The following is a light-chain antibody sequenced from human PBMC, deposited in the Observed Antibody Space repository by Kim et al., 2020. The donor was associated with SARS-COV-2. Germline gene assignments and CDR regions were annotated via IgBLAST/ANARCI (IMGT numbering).Light chain of an antibody. CDR1: QSISTY. CDR3: QHAVF. J-gene: IGKJ2*01. Sequence: PSSLSASVGDRVTITCRASQSISTYLNWYQQKPGKAPNLLIYTASNLQSGVPSRFSASGSGTDFTLTISSLQPEDFATYYCQHAVFFGQGTKLEI. V-gene: IGKV1-39*01. CDR2: TAS.